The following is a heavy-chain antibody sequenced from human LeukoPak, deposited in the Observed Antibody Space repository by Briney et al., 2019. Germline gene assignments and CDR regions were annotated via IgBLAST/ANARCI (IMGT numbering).Heavy chain of an antibody. V-gene: IGHV4-39*01. D-gene: IGHD3/OR15-3a*01. CDR2: IYYSGNT. Sequence: TSSETLSLTRTVSGVSISSSNSYWGWIRQPPGKGLEWIGSIYYSGNTYYNASLKSQVSISIDTSKNQFSLKLISVTAADTAVYYCARQTGSGLFILPGGQGTLVTVSS. J-gene: IGHJ4*02. CDR3: ARQTGSGLFILP. CDR1: GVSISSSNSY.